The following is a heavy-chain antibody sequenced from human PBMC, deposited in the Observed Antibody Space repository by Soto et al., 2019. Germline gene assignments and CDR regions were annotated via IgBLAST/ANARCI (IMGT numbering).Heavy chain of an antibody. CDR3: AKDWGYSSSWIDY. D-gene: IGHD6-13*01. CDR2: ISYVGSNK. V-gene: IGHV3-30*18. Sequence: QVQLVESGGGVVQPGRSLRLSCAASGFTFSSYGMHWVRQAPGKGLEWVAVISYVGSNKYYADSVKGRFTISRDNSKNTLYLQMNSLRAEDTAVYYCAKDWGYSSSWIDYWGQGTLVTVSS. J-gene: IGHJ4*02. CDR1: GFTFSSYG.